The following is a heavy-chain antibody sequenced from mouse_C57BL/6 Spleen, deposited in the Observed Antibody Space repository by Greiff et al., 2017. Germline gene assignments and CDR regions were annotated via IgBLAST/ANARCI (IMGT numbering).Heavy chain of an antibody. J-gene: IGHJ3*01. CDR2: ISYDGSN. CDR3: ARDRHYYGSSYMAY. D-gene: IGHD1-1*01. CDR1: GYSITSGYY. Sequence: EVKVEESGPGLVKPSQSLSLTCSVTGYSITSGYYWNWIRQFPGNKLEWMGYISYDGSNNYNPSLKNRISITRDTSKNQFFLKLNSVTTEDTATYYCARDRHYYGSSYMAYWGQGTLVTVSA. V-gene: IGHV3-6*01.